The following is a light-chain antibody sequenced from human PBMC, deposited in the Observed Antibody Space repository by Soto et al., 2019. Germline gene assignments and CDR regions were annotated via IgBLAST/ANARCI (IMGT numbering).Light chain of an antibody. CDR1: QTVSSSF. Sequence: EIVLTQSPGTLSLSPVERATLSFMASQTVSSSFLAWYQEKPGQAPRLLIYGASTRASGIPYRFSGSGSGTDFTLTIKRLHPDDFAAYYCRQIGRSLDYAVGGGTKVDIK. CDR3: RQIGRSLDYA. CDR2: GAS. J-gene: IGKJ4*01. V-gene: IGKV3-20*01.